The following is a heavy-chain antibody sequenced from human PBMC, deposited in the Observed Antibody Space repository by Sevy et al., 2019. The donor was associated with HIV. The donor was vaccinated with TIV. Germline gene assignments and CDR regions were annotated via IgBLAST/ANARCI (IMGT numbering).Heavy chain of an antibody. V-gene: IGHV3-15*01. CDR1: GFTFTNAW. CDR2: IQSKTNGGTT. D-gene: IGHD3-22*01. CDR3: SYYYDSSGRLTFDY. J-gene: IGHJ4*02. Sequence: GGSLRLSCATSGFTFTNAWMSWVRQAPGKGLEWVGRIQSKTNGGTTDYAAPVKGRFTISREDSKQTVYLEMNSLKTEDTAIYYCSYYYDSSGRLTFDYWGQGTLVTVSS.